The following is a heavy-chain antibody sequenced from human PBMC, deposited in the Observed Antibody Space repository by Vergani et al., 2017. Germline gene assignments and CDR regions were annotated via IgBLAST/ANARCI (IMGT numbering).Heavy chain of an antibody. Sequence: QVQLQQWGAGVVKPSGTLSLTCAVFGESFSSFYWSWIRQPPGKGLEWIGEINNDGHTNYNPSLESRVTVSRDTAKNQFSLNLMSVTAADTAMYYCAVRQRVNLVGREIVTKRTFDYWIQGSLVTVSS. CDR3: AVRQRVNLVGREIVTKRTFDY. D-gene: IGHD2-8*02. CDR1: GESFSSFY. V-gene: IGHV4-34*02. J-gene: IGHJ4*02. CDR2: INNDGHT.